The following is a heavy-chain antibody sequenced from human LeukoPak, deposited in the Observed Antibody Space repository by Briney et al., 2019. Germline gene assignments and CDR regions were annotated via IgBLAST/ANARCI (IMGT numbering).Heavy chain of an antibody. CDR1: GFTFSSYG. Sequence: PGGSLRLSCAASGFTFSSYGMHWVRQAPGKGLEWVAVIWNDGSNKYYADSVKGRFTISRDNSKNTLYLQMNSLRAEDTAVYYCARDTVTRHYYDSSGSLVYWGQGTLVTVSS. J-gene: IGHJ4*02. CDR2: IWNDGSNK. V-gene: IGHV3-33*01. CDR3: ARDTVTRHYYDSSGSLVY. D-gene: IGHD3-22*01.